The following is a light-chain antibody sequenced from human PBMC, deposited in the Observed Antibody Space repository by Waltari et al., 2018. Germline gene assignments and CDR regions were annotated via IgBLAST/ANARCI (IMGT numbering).Light chain of an antibody. Sequence: EIVMTQSPVTLSVSPGERATLSCRASQSVSSNLAWYQQKPGQAPRLLIYGASTRATGIPARFSGGGSGTEFTLTISSLQSEDFAVYYCQQCNSWPLTFGGGTKVEI. CDR1: QSVSSN. CDR3: QQCNSWPLT. CDR2: GAS. V-gene: IGKV3-15*01. J-gene: IGKJ4*01.